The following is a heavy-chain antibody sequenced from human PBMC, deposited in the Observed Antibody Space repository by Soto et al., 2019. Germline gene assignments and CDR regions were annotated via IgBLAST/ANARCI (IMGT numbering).Heavy chain of an antibody. CDR2: ISYDGSNK. D-gene: IGHD4-17*01. Sequence: QVQLVESGGGVVQPGRSLRLSCAASGFTFSSYGMHWVRQAPGKGLEWVAVISYDGSNKYYADSVKGRFTISRDNSKNTLYLQMNSLRAEDTAVYYCANLVTTSHYFHYWGQGTLVTVSS. CDR3: ANLVTTSHYFHY. J-gene: IGHJ4*02. CDR1: GFTFSSYG. V-gene: IGHV3-30*18.